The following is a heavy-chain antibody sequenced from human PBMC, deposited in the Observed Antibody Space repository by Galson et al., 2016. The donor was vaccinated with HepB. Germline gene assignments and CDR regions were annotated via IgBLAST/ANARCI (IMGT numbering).Heavy chain of an antibody. CDR3: AKGGDSSGYPYFDY. J-gene: IGHJ4*03. CDR1: GFTFSSHA. Sequence: SLRLSCAATGFTFSSHAMNWVRQAPGKGLEWVSSISGSGGSTYSAGSVRGRFTISRDNSNNTLYLQMNSLRAEDTAVYYCAKGGDSSGYPYFDYWGQGTAVSVS. D-gene: IGHD3-22*01. V-gene: IGHV3-23*01. CDR2: ISGSGGST.